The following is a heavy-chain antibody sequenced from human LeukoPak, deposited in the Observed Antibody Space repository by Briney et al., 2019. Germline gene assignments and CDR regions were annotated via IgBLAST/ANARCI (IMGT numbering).Heavy chain of an antibody. V-gene: IGHV3-23*01. CDR2: ISGSGDTT. D-gene: IGHD3-10*01. Sequence: GGSLRLSCAASDFTFSNTYMTWVRQTPGKGLEWVSAISGSGDTTYYADSVKGRFTISRDNSENTLYLQMSSLGADHTAVYYCAKAGGYGSGSYYNHFDYWGQGTLVTVSS. CDR3: AKAGGYGSGSYYNHFDY. CDR1: DFTFSNTY. J-gene: IGHJ4*02.